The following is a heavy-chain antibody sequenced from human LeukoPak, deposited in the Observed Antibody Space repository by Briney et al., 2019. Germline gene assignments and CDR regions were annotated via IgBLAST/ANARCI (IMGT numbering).Heavy chain of an antibody. CDR1: GFTVSSNY. CDR2: VYSGGST. Sequence: GGSLRLSCAASGFTVSSNYMSWVRQAPGKGLEWVSVVYSGGSTYYADSVKGRFTISRDNSKNTLYLQMNSLRAEDTAVYYCATRGLRGYFDYWGQGTLVTVSS. CDR3: ATRGLRGYFDY. J-gene: IGHJ4*02. D-gene: IGHD2-15*01. V-gene: IGHV3-53*01.